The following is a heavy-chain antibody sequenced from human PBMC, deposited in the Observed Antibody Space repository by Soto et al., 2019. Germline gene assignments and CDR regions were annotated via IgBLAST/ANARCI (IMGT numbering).Heavy chain of an antibody. Sequence: QVQLVQSGAEVKKPGSSVKVSCKASGGTFSSYAISWVRQAPGQGLEWMGGIIPIFGTANYAQKLQGRVTITADESTGTAYMALGRLRSEDTAVYYCARDYGGKNPWHWFDPWGQGTMVTVSS. D-gene: IGHD4-17*01. CDR2: IIPIFGTA. J-gene: IGHJ5*02. CDR3: ARDYGGKNPWHWFDP. V-gene: IGHV1-69*12. CDR1: GGTFSSYA.